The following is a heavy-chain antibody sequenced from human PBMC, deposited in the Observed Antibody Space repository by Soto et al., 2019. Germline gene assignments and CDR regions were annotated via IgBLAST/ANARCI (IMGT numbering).Heavy chain of an antibody. CDR2: IYSGGST. V-gene: IGHV3-66*01. CDR3: ARTIAVAGTGGDN. D-gene: IGHD6-19*01. J-gene: IGHJ4*02. CDR1: GFKVGSNY. Sequence: EVQLVESGGGLVQPGGSLRLSCAASGFKVGSNYMSWVRQGPGKGLEWVSVIYSGGSTYYADSVKGRFAISRDNSRNTLYLQMNSLRAEDTAVYYCARTIAVAGTGGDNWGQGTLVTVSS.